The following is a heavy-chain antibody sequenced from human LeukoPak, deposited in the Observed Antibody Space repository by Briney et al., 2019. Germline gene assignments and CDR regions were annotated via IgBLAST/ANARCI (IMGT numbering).Heavy chain of an antibody. D-gene: IGHD2-15*01. V-gene: IGHV1-8*02. CDR1: GYTFTSYG. CDR2: MNPNSGNT. Sequence: ASVKVSCKASGYTFTSYGISWVRQAPGQGLEWMGWMNPNSGNTGYAQKFQGRVTMTRNTSISTAYMELSSLRSEDTAVYYCARAGGYCGRISCPYYFDYGGQGSLVAVSS. J-gene: IGHJ4*02. CDR3: ARAGGYCGRISCPYYFDY.